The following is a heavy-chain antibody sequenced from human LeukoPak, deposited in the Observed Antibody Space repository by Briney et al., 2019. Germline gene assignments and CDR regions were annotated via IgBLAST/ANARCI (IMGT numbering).Heavy chain of an antibody. J-gene: IGHJ6*03. CDR1: GFTFSSYS. V-gene: IGHV3-21*01. D-gene: IGHD3-10*01. Sequence: GGSLRLSCAASGFTFSSYSMNWVRQASGKGLEWVSSISSSSSYIYYADSVKGRFTISRDNAKNSLYLQMNSLRAEDTAVYYCARDFRSRGRSYYYMDVWGKGTTVTVSS. CDR2: ISSSSSYI. CDR3: ARDFRSRGRSYYYMDV.